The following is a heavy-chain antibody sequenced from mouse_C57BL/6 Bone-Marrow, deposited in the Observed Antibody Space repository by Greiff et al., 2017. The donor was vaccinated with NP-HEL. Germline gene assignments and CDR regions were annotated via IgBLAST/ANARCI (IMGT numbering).Heavy chain of an antibody. D-gene: IGHD2-4*01. J-gene: IGHJ3*01. CDR3: ARQGGYDFAWFAY. CDR1: GFTFSSYG. CDR2: ISSGGSYT. Sequence: EVKLMESGGDLVKPGGSLQLSCAASGFTFSSYGMSWVRPTPDKRLEWVATISSGGSYTYYPDSVKGRFTISRDNAKNTLYLQMSSLKSEDTAMYYCARQGGYDFAWFAYWGQGTLVTVSA. V-gene: IGHV5-6*01.